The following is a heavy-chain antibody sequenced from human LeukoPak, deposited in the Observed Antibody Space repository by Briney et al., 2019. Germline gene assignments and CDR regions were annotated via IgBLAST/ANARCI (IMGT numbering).Heavy chain of an antibody. CDR3: AKLGFVLRYFDWLWGGAIDY. CDR2: ISYDGSNK. Sequence: GRSLRLSCAASGSTFSSYGMHWVRQAPGKGLEWVAVISYDGSNKYYADSVKGRFTISRDNSKNTLYLQMNSLRAEDTAVYYCAKLGFVLRYFDWLWGGAIDYWGQGTLVTVSS. J-gene: IGHJ4*02. V-gene: IGHV3-30*18. D-gene: IGHD3-9*01. CDR1: GSTFSSYG.